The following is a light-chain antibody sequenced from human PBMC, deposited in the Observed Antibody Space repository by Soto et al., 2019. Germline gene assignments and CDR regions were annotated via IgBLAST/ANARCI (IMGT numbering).Light chain of an antibody. CDR1: SSDVGTHNL. CDR2: EGT. Sequence: QSVLTQPASVSGSPGQSITISCTGASSDVGTHNLVSWYQHRPGKAPKLIIYEGTKRPSGVSNRFSGSTSGNTASLTISGLQAEVEADFFCCSFAATGAFYVFGTGTKLTVL. CDR3: CSFAATGAFYV. V-gene: IGLV2-23*01. J-gene: IGLJ1*01.